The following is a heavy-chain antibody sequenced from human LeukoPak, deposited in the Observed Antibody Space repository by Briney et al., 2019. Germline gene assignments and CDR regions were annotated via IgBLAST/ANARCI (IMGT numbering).Heavy chain of an antibody. CDR1: GYTFTGYY. CDR2: INPSSGGT. CDR3: ARDQSPGLFDY. V-gene: IGHV1-2*02. Sequence: GPSVKVSCKASGYTFTGYYMHWVRQAPGQGLEWMGWINPSSGGTNYAQKFQGRVTMTRDTSISTAYMELSRLRSDDTAVYFCARDQSPGLFDYWGPGTLVTVSS. J-gene: IGHJ4*02.